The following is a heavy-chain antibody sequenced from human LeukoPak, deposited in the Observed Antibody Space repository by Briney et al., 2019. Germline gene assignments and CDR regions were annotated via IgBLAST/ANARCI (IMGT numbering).Heavy chain of an antibody. J-gene: IGHJ4*02. Sequence: ASVKVSCEASGYTFTGYYMHWVRQAPGQGLEWMGWINPNSGRTNYAQKFQGRVTMTGDTSISTAYMGLTRLTSDDTAVYYCARGTYYDSSAYSGVRLFDYWGQGTLVTVSS. CDR2: INPNSGRT. CDR1: GYTFTGYY. V-gene: IGHV1-2*02. D-gene: IGHD3-22*01. CDR3: ARGTYYDSSAYSGVRLFDY.